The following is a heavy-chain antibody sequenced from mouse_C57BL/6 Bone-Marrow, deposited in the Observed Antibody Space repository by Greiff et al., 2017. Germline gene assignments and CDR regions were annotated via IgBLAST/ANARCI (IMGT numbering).Heavy chain of an antibody. CDR2: IDPSDSYT. D-gene: IGHD1-3*01. Sequence: VQLQQPGAELVMPGASVQLSCKASGYTFTSYWMHWVKQRPGQGLEWIGEIDPSDSYTNYNQKFKGKSTLTVDKFSSTAYMQLSSLTSEDSAVYYCAREGSGPWVAYWGQGTLVTVSA. J-gene: IGHJ3*01. CDR1: GYTFTSYW. V-gene: IGHV1-69*01. CDR3: AREGSGPWVAY.